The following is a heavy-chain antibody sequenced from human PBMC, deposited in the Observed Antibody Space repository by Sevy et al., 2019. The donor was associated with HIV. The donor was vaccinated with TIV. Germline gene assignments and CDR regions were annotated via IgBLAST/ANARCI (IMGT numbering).Heavy chain of an antibody. CDR1: GFTFSDFY. D-gene: IGHD1-26*01. V-gene: IGHV3-11*06. J-gene: IGHJ4*02. CDR2: ISSGSTYT. Sequence: GVSLRLSCEVSGFTFSDFYMSWIRQAPGKGLEWVSDISSGSTYTKSADSVKGRFTISRDNAKNSLYLQMNSLRVEDTAVYYCARHRLSYASQYFDYWGQGTLVSVSS. CDR3: ARHRLSYASQYFDY.